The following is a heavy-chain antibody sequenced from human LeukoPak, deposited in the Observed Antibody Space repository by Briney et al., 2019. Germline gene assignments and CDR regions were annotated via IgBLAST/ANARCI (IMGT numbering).Heavy chain of an antibody. CDR2: ISDSGGRI. CDR3: AKDSEYYFDY. J-gene: IGHJ4*02. V-gene: IGHV3-23*01. Sequence: GGSLRLSCAASGFTFNSYAMTWVRQAPGKGLEWVSLISDSGGRIYYADSVKGRFTISRDNSKNTLYLQMNSLRAEDTAVYYCAKDSEYYFDYWGQGTLVTVSS. CDR1: GFTFNSYA. D-gene: IGHD2/OR15-2a*01.